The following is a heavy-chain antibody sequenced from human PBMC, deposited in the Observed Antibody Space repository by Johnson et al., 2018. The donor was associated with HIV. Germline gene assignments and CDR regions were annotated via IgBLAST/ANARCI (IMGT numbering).Heavy chain of an antibody. Sequence: QVQLVESGGGVVQPGRSLRLSCAASGFTFNRYAMHWVRQAPGKGLEWAAVISYHGSNTYYADSVKGRFLISRDNSKNSLYLQLNSLRAEDMAVYYWARERNGTGARDAFDIWGQGTMVTVSS. D-gene: IGHD1-14*01. CDR2: ISYHGSNT. CDR1: GFTFNRYA. V-gene: IGHV3-30-3*01. J-gene: IGHJ3*02. CDR3: ARERNGTGARDAFDI.